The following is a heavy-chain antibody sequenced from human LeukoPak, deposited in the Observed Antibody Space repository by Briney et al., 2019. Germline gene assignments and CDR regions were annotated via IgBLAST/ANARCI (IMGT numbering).Heavy chain of an antibody. CDR1: GGSISSSY. Sequence: PSETLSLTCTVSGGSISSSYWSWIRQPPGKGLEWIGYIYYSGSTNYNPSLKSRVTISLDTSKNQFSLKLSSVTAADTAVYYCARDLLTGGYCSGGSCYDYWGQGALVTVSS. CDR2: IYYSGST. D-gene: IGHD2-15*01. J-gene: IGHJ4*02. CDR3: ARDLLTGGYCSGGSCYDY. V-gene: IGHV4-59*12.